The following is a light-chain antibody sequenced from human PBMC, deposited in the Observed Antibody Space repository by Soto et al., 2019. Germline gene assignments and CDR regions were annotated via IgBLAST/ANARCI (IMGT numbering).Light chain of an antibody. J-gene: IGLJ2*01. CDR2: XXP. CDR3: QAWDSSNVV. V-gene: IGLV3-1*01. Sequence: SYELTQPPSVSVSPGQTATITCSGDKLGDEYACWYQQKPGQSPVLVXXXXPXXXXXXXXXXXXXXXGNTATLTISGTQAMXXXXYYCQAWDSSNVVFGGGTKLTVL. CDR1: KLGDEY.